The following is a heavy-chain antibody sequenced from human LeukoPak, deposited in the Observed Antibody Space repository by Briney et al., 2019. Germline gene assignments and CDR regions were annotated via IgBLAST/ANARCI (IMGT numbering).Heavy chain of an antibody. CDR1: GYTLTELS. CDR2: FDPEDGET. CDR3: ATAGRIAAAVDY. Sequence: GASVKVSCKVSGYTLTELSMHWVRQAPGKGLEWMGGFDPEDGETIYAQKFQGRVTMTEDTSTDTAYMELSSLRSEDTAVYYCATAGRIAAAVDYWGQGTLVTVSS. J-gene: IGHJ4*02. V-gene: IGHV1-24*01. D-gene: IGHD6-13*01.